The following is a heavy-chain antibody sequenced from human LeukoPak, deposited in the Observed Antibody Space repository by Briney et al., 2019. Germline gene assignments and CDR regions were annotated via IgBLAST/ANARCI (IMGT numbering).Heavy chain of an antibody. J-gene: IGHJ6*02. V-gene: IGHV4-59*08. CDR3: ARGPQWGNYNYYGMDV. D-gene: IGHD7-27*01. CDR2: IYYSGST. CDR1: GGSISSYY. Sequence: PSETLSLTCTVSGGSISSYYWSWIRQPPGKGLEWIGYIYYSGSTNYNPSLKSRVTISVDTSKNQFSLKLSSVTAADTAVYYCARGPQWGNYNYYGMDVWGQGTTVTVSS.